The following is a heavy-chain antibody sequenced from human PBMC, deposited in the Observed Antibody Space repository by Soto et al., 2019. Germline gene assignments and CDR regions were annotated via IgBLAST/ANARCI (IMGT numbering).Heavy chain of an antibody. CDR1: GGSFSGYY. V-gene: IGHV4-34*01. CDR2: INHSGST. D-gene: IGHD2-2*01. Sequence: SETLSLTCAVYGGSFSGYYWSWIRQPPGKGLEWIGEINHSGSTNYNPSLKRRVTISVDTSKNQFSLKLSSVTAADTAVYYCARGRYCSSTSCFLYYYYYMDVWGKGTTVTVSS. CDR3: ARGRYCSSTSCFLYYYYYMDV. J-gene: IGHJ6*03.